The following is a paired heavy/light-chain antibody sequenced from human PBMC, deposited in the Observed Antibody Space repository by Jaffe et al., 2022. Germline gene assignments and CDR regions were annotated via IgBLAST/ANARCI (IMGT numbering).Light chain of an antibody. CDR3: LQFRSYPIT. CDR2: DAS. J-gene: IGKJ5*01. V-gene: IGKV1-13*02. CDR1: QAINSA. Sequence: AVQLTQSPSSLSASVGDRVTIACRASQAINSALAWFQQRPGQPPKLLIYDASTLQSGVPSRFGGSGSGTDFTLTITNLQPEDFASYYCLQFRSYPITFAQGTRLEIQ.
Heavy chain of an antibody. J-gene: IGHJ3*02. CDR1: GVTFNNYG. V-gene: IGHV3-30*02. CDR2: IQYDGRNK. Sequence: QVQVVESGGGVVQPGGSLRLSCAASGVTFNNYGMHWVRQAPGKGLEWVAFIQYDGRNKYLTDSVMGRFTISRDNSNLYLHMDSLKNEDTAVYYCARDLRRFMEWFSGFDIWGQGTRVTVST. CDR3: ARDLRRFMEWFSGFDI. D-gene: IGHD3-3*01.